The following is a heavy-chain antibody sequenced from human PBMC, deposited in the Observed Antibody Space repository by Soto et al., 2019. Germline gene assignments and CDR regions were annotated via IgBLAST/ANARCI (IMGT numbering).Heavy chain of an antibody. D-gene: IGHD2-15*01. CDR2: ISGSGGST. J-gene: IGHJ6*03. Sequence: GGSLRLSCAASGFTFSSYAMSWVRQAPGKGLEWVSAISGSGGSTYYADSVKGRFTISRDNSKNTLYLQMNSLRAEDTAVYYCAKDWSYCSGGSCSSDYYYYMDVWGKGTTVTVSS. CDR1: GFTFSSYA. V-gene: IGHV3-23*01. CDR3: AKDWSYCSGGSCSSDYYYYMDV.